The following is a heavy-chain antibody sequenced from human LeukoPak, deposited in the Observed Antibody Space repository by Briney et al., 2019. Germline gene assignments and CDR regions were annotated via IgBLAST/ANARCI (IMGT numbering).Heavy chain of an antibody. V-gene: IGHV3-7*05. CDR1: GFTFSSYW. D-gene: IGHD5-24*01. CDR2: IIQDGSEK. Sequence: GGSLRLSCAASGFTFSSYWMGWVRQAPGKGLEWVANIIQDGSEKYYVDSVKGGFTISRDNAKNSLYLQMNSLRVEDTAVYYCARLGDPSGMDVWGEGATVTVSS. J-gene: IGHJ6*04. CDR3: ARLGDPSGMDV.